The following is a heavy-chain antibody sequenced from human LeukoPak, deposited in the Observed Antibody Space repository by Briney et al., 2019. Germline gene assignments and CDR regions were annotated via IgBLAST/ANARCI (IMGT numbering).Heavy chain of an antibody. D-gene: IGHD3-3*01. V-gene: IGHV3-64*01. J-gene: IGHJ5*02. Sequence: GGSLRLSCAASGLTFGSYAMHWVRQAPGKGLEYVSAISSNGGSTYYANSVKGRFTISRDNSKNTLYLQMGSLRAEDMAVYYCARDFRSGGTYNWFDPWGQGTLVTVSS. CDR2: ISSNGGST. CDR3: ARDFRSGGTYNWFDP. CDR1: GLTFGSYA.